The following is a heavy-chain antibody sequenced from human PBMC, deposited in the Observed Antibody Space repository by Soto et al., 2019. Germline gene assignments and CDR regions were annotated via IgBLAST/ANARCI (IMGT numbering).Heavy chain of an antibody. J-gene: IGHJ6*02. CDR3: SHRRGMIMDV. CDR2: ISGDDEK. V-gene: IGHV2-5*02. D-gene: IGHD3-16*01. CDR1: GFSLITGGVS. Sequence: QITLKESGPTQVKPTQTLTLTCTFSGFSLITGGVSVAWIRQPPGKALEWLALISGDDEKRYSPSLKSRLTITKDTTKNQVVFTMTNMDPLDTATYYCSHRRGMIMDVWGQGTTVTVS.